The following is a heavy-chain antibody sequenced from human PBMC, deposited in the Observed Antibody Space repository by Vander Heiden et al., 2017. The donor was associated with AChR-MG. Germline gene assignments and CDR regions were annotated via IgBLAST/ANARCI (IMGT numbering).Heavy chain of an antibody. CDR1: GGTFSSNA. D-gene: IGHD3-22*01. CDR3: AEDLLRTGDKCFQH. V-gene: IGHV1-69*01. CDR2: IIPIFGTA. J-gene: IGHJ1*01. Sequence: QVQLVQSGAEVKKPGSSVKVSCKASGGTFSSNAISWVRQDPGQGLEWMGGIIPIFGTANYAQKFQGRVTITADESTSTAYMELSSLRSEDTAVYYCAEDLLRTGDKCFQHWGQGTLVTVSS.